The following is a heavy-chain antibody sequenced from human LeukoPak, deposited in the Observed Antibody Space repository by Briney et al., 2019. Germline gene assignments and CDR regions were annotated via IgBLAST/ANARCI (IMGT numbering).Heavy chain of an antibody. J-gene: IGHJ4*02. CDR2: INPNSGGT. V-gene: IGHV1-2*02. Sequence: GASVKVSCKASGYTFTGYYIHWVRQAPGQGLEWMGWINPNSGGTNYAQKFQGRVTMTRDTSISTAYMELSRLRSDDPAVYYCARDPVLYYFDYWGQGTLVTVSS. CDR1: GYTFTGYY. CDR3: ARDPVLYYFDY.